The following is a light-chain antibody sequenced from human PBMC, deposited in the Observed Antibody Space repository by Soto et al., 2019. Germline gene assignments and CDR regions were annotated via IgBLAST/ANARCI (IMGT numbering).Light chain of an antibody. V-gene: IGKV1-12*01. CDR3: QQTNRFPRT. CDR1: QGIDSW. J-gene: IGKJ3*01. CDR2: AAS. Sequence: DIQMTQSPSSVSASVGDRVTITCRASQGIDSWLAWYQQKPGKAPKLLIYAASNLQSGVPSRFSGSGSGIDFTLTISTLQPEDFATYYCQQTNRFPRTFGPGTKVDIK.